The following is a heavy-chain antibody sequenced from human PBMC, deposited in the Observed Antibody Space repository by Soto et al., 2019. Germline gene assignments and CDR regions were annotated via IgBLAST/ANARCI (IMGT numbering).Heavy chain of an antibody. CDR1: GGSFSGYF. CDR3: ARDLSGYYYGMDV. V-gene: IGHV4-34*01. J-gene: IGHJ6*02. CDR2: INHSGSA. Sequence: SETLSLTCAVYGGSFSGYFWNWVRQPPGKGLEWIGEINHSGSAKYNPSLKSRVTLSVDTSKNQFSLRVFSVTAADTAVYYCARDLSGYYYGMDVWGQGTTVTVSS.